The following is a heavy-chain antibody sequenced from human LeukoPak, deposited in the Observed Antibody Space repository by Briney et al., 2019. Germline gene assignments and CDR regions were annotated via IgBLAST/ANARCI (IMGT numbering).Heavy chain of an antibody. CDR3: ARGDSSGWYEGNFDY. CDR1: GFTFSSYN. Sequence: PGGSLRLSCAASGFTFSSYNMNWVRQAPGKGLEWVSSISSSSSYIYYADSVKGRFTISRDNAKNSLYLQMNSLRAEDTAVYYCARGDSSGWYEGNFDYWGQGTLVTVSS. J-gene: IGHJ4*02. V-gene: IGHV3-21*01. CDR2: ISSSSSYI. D-gene: IGHD6-19*01.